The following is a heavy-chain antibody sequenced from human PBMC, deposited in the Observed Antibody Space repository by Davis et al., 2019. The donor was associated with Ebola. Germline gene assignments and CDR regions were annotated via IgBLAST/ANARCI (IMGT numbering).Heavy chain of an antibody. D-gene: IGHD3-16*01. CDR1: GFTFSNYH. CDR2: IRSSGSTK. J-gene: IGHJ4*02. CDR3: TRDFDWDGGY. Sequence: GESLKISCAASGFTFSNYHMNWVRQAPGKGLEWLSRIRSSGSTKYYADSVRGRFTISRDNAKNTLYLQLNSLRAEDTAVYYCTRDFDWDGGYWGQGTLVTVSP. V-gene: IGHV3-48*04.